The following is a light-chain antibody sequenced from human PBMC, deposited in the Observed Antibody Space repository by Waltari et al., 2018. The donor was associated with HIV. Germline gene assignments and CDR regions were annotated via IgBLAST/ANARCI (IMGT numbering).Light chain of an antibody. J-gene: IGLJ3*02. Sequence: QSVLTQPPSVSGTPGQNVTISCSGSSSNIGSNIVNWYKQLPGAAPKLLIYTNDQRASGVPARFSGSKSGTSASLAISGLQSADEADYYCAACDDSLNGMFGGGTKLTVL. CDR2: TND. CDR1: SSNIGSNI. CDR3: AACDDSLNGM. V-gene: IGLV1-44*01.